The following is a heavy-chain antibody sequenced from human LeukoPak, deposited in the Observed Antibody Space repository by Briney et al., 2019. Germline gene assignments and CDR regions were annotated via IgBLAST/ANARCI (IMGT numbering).Heavy chain of an antibody. CDR2: ISESGDST. V-gene: IGHV3-23*01. Sequence: SGGSLRLSCAASKFTFSRYAMSWVRQAPGKGLEWVASISESGDSTYYADSVRGRFTISRDSSQNELYLQMNSLRADDSAIYYCAKDHSADGWPTFEYWGQGTLVTVSS. J-gene: IGHJ4*02. D-gene: IGHD5-24*01. CDR1: KFTFSRYA. CDR3: AKDHSADGWPTFEY.